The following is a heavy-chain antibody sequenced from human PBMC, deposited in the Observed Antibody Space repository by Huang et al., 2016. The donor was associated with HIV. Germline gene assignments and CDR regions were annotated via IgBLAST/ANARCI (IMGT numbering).Heavy chain of an antibody. CDR2: IYYSGGP. V-gene: IGHV4-59*11. Sequence: QVQLQESGPGLVKPSGTLSLTCSVSGDSISSQYWGWIRQPPGKGLEWIGTIYYSGGPSYNPSLKSRVTMSVDTSKNQFSLKLNSVTAADTAVYYCARYDVLTGANYYMDVWGIGSTVIVSS. CDR3: ARYDVLTGANYYMDV. D-gene: IGHD3-9*01. J-gene: IGHJ6*03. CDR1: GDSISSQY.